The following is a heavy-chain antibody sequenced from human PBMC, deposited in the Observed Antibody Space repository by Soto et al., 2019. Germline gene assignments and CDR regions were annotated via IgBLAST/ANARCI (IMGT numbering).Heavy chain of an antibody. Sequence: EVQLVESGGGLVQPGRSLRLSCAAFGFTFDDYAMHWVRQAPGKGLEWVSGISWNSGSIGYADSVKGRFTISRDNAKNSLYLQMNSLRAEDTALYYCAKDSKGWGYYYYMDVWGKGTTVTVSS. CDR3: AKDSKGWGYYYYMDV. D-gene: IGHD3-16*01. J-gene: IGHJ6*03. CDR1: GFTFDDYA. CDR2: ISWNSGSI. V-gene: IGHV3-9*01.